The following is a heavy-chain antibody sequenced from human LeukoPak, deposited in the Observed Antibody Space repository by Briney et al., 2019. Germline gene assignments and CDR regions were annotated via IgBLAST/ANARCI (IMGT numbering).Heavy chain of an antibody. CDR2: INPSGGST. V-gene: IGHV1-46*01. J-gene: IGHJ5*02. CDR1: GYTFTSYY. Sequence: ASVKVSCKASGYTFTSYYMHWVRQAPGQGLEWMGIINPSGGSTSYAQKFQGRVTMTRDTSTSTVYMELSSLKSEDTAVYYCARGPYGSGSYNWFDPWGQGTLVTVSS. D-gene: IGHD3-10*01. CDR3: ARGPYGSGSYNWFDP.